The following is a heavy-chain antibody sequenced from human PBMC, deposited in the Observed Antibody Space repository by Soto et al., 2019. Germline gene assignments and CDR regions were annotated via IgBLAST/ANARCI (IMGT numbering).Heavy chain of an antibody. CDR3: GRRREGYTGVCFDP. J-gene: IGHJ5*02. CDR1: GASISAFY. V-gene: IGHV4-59*01. D-gene: IGHD5-12*01. CDR2: IYYTGST. Sequence: SETLSLTCTVSGASISAFYWSWIRQPPGKGLEWIGHIYYTGSTNYNPSLKSRVTISVDTSKNQFSLNLTSVTAADTAVYYCGRRREGYTGVCFDPWGKGTLVTVPS.